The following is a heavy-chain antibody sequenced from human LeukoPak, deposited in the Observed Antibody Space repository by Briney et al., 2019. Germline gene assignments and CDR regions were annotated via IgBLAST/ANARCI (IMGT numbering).Heavy chain of an antibody. V-gene: IGHV1-2*02. CDR2: ISPYSGAT. J-gene: IGHJ4*02. Sequence: ASVKVSCKASGYTFTEYYLNWMRQAPGQGLEGMGWISPYSGATHYAQIFQGRVTMTRDTSISTAYMEVSSLRSDDSAVYFCARTLTTATWDYWGQGTLVTVSS. CDR1: GYTFTEYY. D-gene: IGHD4-17*01. CDR3: ARTLTTATWDY.